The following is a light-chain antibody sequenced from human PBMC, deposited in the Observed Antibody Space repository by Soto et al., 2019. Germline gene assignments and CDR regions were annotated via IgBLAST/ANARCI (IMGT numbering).Light chain of an antibody. CDR2: GVS. CDR1: SSDVGGYNY. J-gene: IGLJ3*02. Sequence: QSALTQPASVSGSPGQSITLSCTGTSSDVGGYNYVSWYQQHPGKAPKLVIYGVSYRPSGVSARFSGSKFQNTASLTISGLQAEDEADYYCSSFRSGSVVLFGGGTKLPVL. CDR3: SSFRSGSVVL. V-gene: IGLV2-14*01.